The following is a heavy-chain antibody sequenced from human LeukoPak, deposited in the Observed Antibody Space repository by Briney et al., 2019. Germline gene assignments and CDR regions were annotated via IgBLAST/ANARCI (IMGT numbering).Heavy chain of an antibody. CDR3: AREGGSFFFDI. V-gene: IGHV3-48*03. Sequence: GGSLSLSCAASGFTFSTYEMSWVRQAPGKGLEWVSYISSSGRTMYYADSVKGRYTISKDNAKNSLFLQMNSLRAEDTAVYYCAREGGSFFFDIWGQGKMVTVSS. CDR1: GFTFSTYE. D-gene: IGHD1-26*01. J-gene: IGHJ3*02. CDR2: ISSSGRTM.